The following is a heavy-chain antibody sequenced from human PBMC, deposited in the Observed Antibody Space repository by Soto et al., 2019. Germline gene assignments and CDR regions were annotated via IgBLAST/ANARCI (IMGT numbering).Heavy chain of an antibody. CDR1: GDSVSSNSAA. Sequence: SQTLSLTCAISGDSVSSNSAAWNWIRQSPSRGLEWLGRTYYRSKWYNDYAVSVKSRITINPDTSKNQFSLQLNSAYPEDTAVYYCARVFRSLTATAEGRYYYSDLVNWGQETTDTVSS. V-gene: IGHV6-1*01. D-gene: IGHD1-20*01. CDR3: ARVFRSLTATAEGRYYYSDLVN. J-gene: IGHJ6*02. CDR2: TYYRSKWYN.